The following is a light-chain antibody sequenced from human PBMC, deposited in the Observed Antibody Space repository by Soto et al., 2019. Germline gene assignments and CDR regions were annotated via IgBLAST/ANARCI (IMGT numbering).Light chain of an antibody. J-gene: IGLJ1*01. CDR3: SSYTSTSTQV. Sequence: SVLTQPASVSGSPGQSITISCTGTNSDVGDYRSVSWYQQHPGKAPKLVIYDVSNRPSGVSYRFSGSKSGNTASLTISGLQAEDEADYYCSSYTSTSTQVFGTGTRSPS. CDR2: DVS. CDR1: NSDVGDYRS. V-gene: IGLV2-14*03.